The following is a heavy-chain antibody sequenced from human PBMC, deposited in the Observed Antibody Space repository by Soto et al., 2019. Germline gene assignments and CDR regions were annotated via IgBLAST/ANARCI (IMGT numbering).Heavy chain of an antibody. J-gene: IGHJ4*02. CDR3: ARERRGYSGYAIDY. D-gene: IGHD5-12*01. CDR2: IYYSGST. V-gene: IGHV4-30-4*01. CDR1: GGSISSGDYY. Sequence: SETLSLTCTVSGGSISSGDYYWSWIRQPPGKGLEWIGYIYYSGSTYYNPSLKSRVTISVDTSKNQFSLRLSSVTAADTAVYYCARERRGYSGYAIDYWGQGTLVTVSS.